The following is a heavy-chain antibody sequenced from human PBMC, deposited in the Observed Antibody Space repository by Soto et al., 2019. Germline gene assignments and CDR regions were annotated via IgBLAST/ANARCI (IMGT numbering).Heavy chain of an antibody. J-gene: IGHJ4*02. Sequence: EMQLVESGGGLVQPGGSLRLSCAASGFTFSSYWMHWVRQVPGKGLVWVSRINSDGSSTSYADSVKGRFTISRDNAKNTLYLQMNSLRAEDTAVYYCAREQRAGSSSNTIDYWGQGTLVTVSS. CDR3: AREQRAGSSSNTIDY. D-gene: IGHD6-13*01. V-gene: IGHV3-74*01. CDR2: INSDGSST. CDR1: GFTFSSYW.